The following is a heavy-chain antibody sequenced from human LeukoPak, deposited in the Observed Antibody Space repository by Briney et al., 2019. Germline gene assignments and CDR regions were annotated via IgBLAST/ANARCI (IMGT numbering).Heavy chain of an antibody. CDR2: IIPIFGTA. V-gene: IGHV1-69*05. Sequence: SVKVSCKASGGTFSSYAISWVRQAPGQGLEWMGRIIPIFGTANYAQKCQGRVTITTDESTSTAYMELSSLRSEDTAVYYCARDGYCSGGSCYSLDYWGQGTLVTVSS. J-gene: IGHJ4*02. CDR3: ARDGYCSGGSCYSLDY. D-gene: IGHD2-15*01. CDR1: GGTFSSYA.